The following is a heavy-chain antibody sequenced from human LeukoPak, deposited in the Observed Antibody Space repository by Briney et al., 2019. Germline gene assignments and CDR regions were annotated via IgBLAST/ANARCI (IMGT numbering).Heavy chain of an antibody. CDR3: ARRDGYSYARTDY. CDR1: GGSISSSSYY. J-gene: IGHJ4*02. D-gene: IGHD5-18*01. V-gene: IGHV4-39*01. CDR2: IYYSGST. Sequence: PSETLSLTCTVSGGSISSSSYYWGWIRQPPGKGLEWIGSIYYSGSTYYNPSLKSRVTISVDTSKNQFSLKLSSVTAADTAVYYCARRDGYSYARTDYWGQGTLVTVSS.